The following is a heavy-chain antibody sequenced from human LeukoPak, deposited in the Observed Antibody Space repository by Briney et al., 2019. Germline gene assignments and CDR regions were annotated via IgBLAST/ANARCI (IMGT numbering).Heavy chain of an antibody. CDR2: INHSGST. V-gene: IGHV4-34*01. Sequence: PSETLSLTCAVYGGSFSGYYWSWIRQPPGKGLEWIGEINHSGSTNYNPSLKSRVTISVDTSKNQFSLKLSSVTAADTAVYYCARGRPYRRIHLWLTGPFDYWGQGTLVTVSS. D-gene: IGHD5-18*01. J-gene: IGHJ4*02. CDR3: ARGRPYRRIHLWLTGPFDY. CDR1: GGSFSGYY.